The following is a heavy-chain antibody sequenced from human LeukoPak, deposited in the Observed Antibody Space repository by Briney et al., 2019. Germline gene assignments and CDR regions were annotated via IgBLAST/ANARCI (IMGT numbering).Heavy chain of an antibody. V-gene: IGHV4-34*01. CDR2: INHSGTT. CDR1: GGSFSGYY. Sequence: SETLSLTCAVCGGSFSGYYWSWIRQPPGKGLEWIGEINHSGTTNYNPSLKSRVTTSVDTSKNQFSLKLASVTAADTAVYYCARGPQSRFDYWGQGTLVTVSS. CDR3: ARGPQSRFDY. J-gene: IGHJ4*02.